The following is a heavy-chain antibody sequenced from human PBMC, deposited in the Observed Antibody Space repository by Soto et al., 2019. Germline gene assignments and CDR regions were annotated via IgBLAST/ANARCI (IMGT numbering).Heavy chain of an antibody. D-gene: IGHD2-8*01. J-gene: IGHJ3*02. CDR3: TRVRIYADESGRTFHI. V-gene: IGHV3-72*01. CDR2: IRNKANSYST. Sequence: EVQLVESGGGLVQPGGSLRLSCAASGFTFSDHYMDWVRQAPGKGLEWVGRIRNKANSYSTQYAASVKGRFTISRDDSKTSLSLQINSLKTEDTAVYYCTRVRIYADESGRTFHIWGKGTVVTVSS. CDR1: GFTFSDHY.